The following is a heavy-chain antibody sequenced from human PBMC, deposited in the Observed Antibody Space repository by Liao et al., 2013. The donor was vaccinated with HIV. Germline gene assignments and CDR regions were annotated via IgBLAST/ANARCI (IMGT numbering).Heavy chain of an antibody. CDR1: GGSISSGSYY. CDR2: IYTSGST. V-gene: IGHV4-61*02. D-gene: IGHD3-3*01. Sequence: QVQLQESGPGLVKPSQTLSLTCTVSGGSISSGSYYWSWIRQPAGKGLEWIGRIYTSGSTNYNPSLKSRVTISVDTSKNQFSLKLSSVTAADTAVYYCARAVRFLEWSYYYMDVWGQRDHGHRSP. J-gene: IGHJ6*03. CDR3: ARAVRFLEWSYYYMDV.